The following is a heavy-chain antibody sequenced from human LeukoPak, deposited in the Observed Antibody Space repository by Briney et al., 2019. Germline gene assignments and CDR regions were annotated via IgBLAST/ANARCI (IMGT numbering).Heavy chain of an antibody. J-gene: IGHJ3*02. D-gene: IGHD2-21*02. CDR3: AREISVVTAIKAGAFDI. Sequence: SETLSLTCTVSGGSISGGGYYWSWIRQHPGKGLEWIGYIYYSGSTYYNPSLKSRVTISVDTSKNQFSLKLSSVTAADTAVYYCAREISVVTAIKAGAFDIWGQGTMVTVSS. CDR2: IYYSGST. V-gene: IGHV4-31*03. CDR1: GGSISGGGYY.